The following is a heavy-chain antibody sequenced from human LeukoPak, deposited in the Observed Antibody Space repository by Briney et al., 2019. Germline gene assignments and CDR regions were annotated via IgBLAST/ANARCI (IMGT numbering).Heavy chain of an antibody. Sequence: GGSLRLSCAASGFTVSSNYMSWVRQAPGKGLEWVSVIYSGGSTYYADSVKGRFTISRDNSKNTLYLKMNGLRAEDTAVYYCAKTGNPATGDYWGQGTLVTVSS. D-gene: IGHD1-1*01. CDR2: IYSGGST. CDR1: GFTVSSNY. J-gene: IGHJ4*02. V-gene: IGHV3-53*01. CDR3: AKTGNPATGDY.